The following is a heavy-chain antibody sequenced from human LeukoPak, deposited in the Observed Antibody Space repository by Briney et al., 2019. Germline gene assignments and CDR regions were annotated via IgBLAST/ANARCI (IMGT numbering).Heavy chain of an antibody. CDR1: GYTFTDYY. CDR3: ARGLGNDGIFDY. D-gene: IGHD1-1*01. Sequence: ASVKVSCKASGYTFTDYYMHWVRQAPGQGLEWMGWISAYNGNTNYAQKLQGRVTMTTDTSTSTAYMELRSLRSDDTAVYYCARGLGNDGIFDYWGQGTLVSVSS. CDR2: ISAYNGNT. J-gene: IGHJ4*02. V-gene: IGHV1-18*04.